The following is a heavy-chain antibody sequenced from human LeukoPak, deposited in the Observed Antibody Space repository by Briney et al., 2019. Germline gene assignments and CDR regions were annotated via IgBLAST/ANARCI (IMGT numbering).Heavy chain of an antibody. J-gene: IGHJ5*02. CDR1: GATLSDDY. CDR2: ISRSGNTI. Sequence: PEGSLRLSCAASGATLSDDYMSWFRQAPGKGLEWVAYISRSGNTIYYAVSVKGRFTISRDNAKNSLYLQMNSLRAEDTAVYYCARDPSSYYDFWSGYTGSEERWFDPWGQGTLVTVSS. V-gene: IGHV3-11*04. CDR3: ARDPSSYYDFWSGYTGSEERWFDP. D-gene: IGHD3-3*01.